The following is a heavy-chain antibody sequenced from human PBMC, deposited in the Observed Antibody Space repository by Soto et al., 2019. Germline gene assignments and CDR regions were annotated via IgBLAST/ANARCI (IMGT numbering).Heavy chain of an antibody. V-gene: IGHV4-4*02. D-gene: IGHD3-9*01. CDR1: GGSISSSNW. Sequence: SETLSLTCAVPGGSISSSNWWSWVRQPPGKGLEWIGEIYHSGSTNYNPSLKSRVTISVDKSKNQFSLKLSSVTAADTAVYYCARDLGRYYDILTGRSVYGMDVWGQGTTVTVSS. J-gene: IGHJ6*02. CDR3: ARDLGRYYDILTGRSVYGMDV. CDR2: IYHSGST.